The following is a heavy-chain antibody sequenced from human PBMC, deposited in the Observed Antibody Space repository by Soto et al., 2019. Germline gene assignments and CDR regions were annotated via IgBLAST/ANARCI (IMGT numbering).Heavy chain of an antibody. V-gene: IGHV3-30*03. CDR1: GFTFSSYG. CDR3: ARMIFHDTTATEIDTLSQH. J-gene: IGHJ1*01. Sequence: PEGSLRLSCAASGFTFSSYGMHWVRQAPGKGLEWVAVISYDGINKYYADSVKGRFTISRDNSKNTLYLQMNSLRAEDTAVYYCARMIFHDTTATEIDTLSQH. D-gene: IGHD3-3*01. CDR2: ISYDGINK.